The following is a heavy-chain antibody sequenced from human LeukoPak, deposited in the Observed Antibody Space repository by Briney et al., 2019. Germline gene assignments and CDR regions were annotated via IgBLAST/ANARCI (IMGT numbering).Heavy chain of an antibody. D-gene: IGHD5-18*01. CDR1: GFTFYDYA. CDR3: ANLRGGGYSYGLGPFDY. J-gene: IGHJ4*02. Sequence: PGRSLRVSCAASGFTFYDYAIHWVRQAPRKGLEWVSAISGSGGSTYCADSVKGRFTISRDNSKNTLYLQMNSLRAEDTAVYYCANLRGGGYSYGLGPFDYWGQGTLVTVSS. V-gene: IGHV3-23*01. CDR2: ISGSGGST.